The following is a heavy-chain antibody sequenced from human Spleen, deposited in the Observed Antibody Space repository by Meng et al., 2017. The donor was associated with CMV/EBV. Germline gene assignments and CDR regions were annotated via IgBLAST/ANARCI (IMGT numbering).Heavy chain of an antibody. D-gene: IGHD6-19*01. Sequence: QVQLQQWGAGLLKPSETLSLTFAVYGGSFSGYDWSWIRQPPGKGLEWIGEINHSGSTNYNPSLKSRVTISVDTSKNQFSLKLSSVTAADTAVYYCARGVGVAGGDNWFDPWGQGTLVTVSS. J-gene: IGHJ5*02. CDR2: INHSGST. CDR3: ARGVGVAGGDNWFDP. CDR1: GGSFSGYD. V-gene: IGHV4-34*01.